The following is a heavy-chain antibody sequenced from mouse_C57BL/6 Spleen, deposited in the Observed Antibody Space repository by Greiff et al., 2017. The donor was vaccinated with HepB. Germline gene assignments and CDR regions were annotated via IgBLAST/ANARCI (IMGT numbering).Heavy chain of an antibody. V-gene: IGHV1-62-3*01. Sequence: VQLQQPGAELVKPGASVKLSCKASGYTFTSYWMHWVKQRPGRGLEWIGRIDPNSGGTKYNEKFKSKATLTVDTSSSTAYMQLSSLTSEDSAVYYWSRSDGYSLYYAMDYWGQGTSVTVSS. CDR1: GYTFTSYW. J-gene: IGHJ4*01. CDR2: IDPNSGGT. D-gene: IGHD2-3*01. CDR3: SRSDGYSLYYAMDY.